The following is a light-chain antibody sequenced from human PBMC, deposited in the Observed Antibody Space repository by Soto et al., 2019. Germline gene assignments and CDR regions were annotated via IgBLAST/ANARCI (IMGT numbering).Light chain of an antibody. Sequence: DIQMTQSPSSLSASVGDRVTITCRASQSISSYLNWYQQKPGKAPKLLIYAASSLQSGVPSRFSGSVSGTDFTPTISSLQPEDFATYYCPQSYSTPLFTFGPGTKVDIK. CDR3: PQSYSTPLFT. V-gene: IGKV1-39*01. J-gene: IGKJ3*01. CDR1: QSISSY. CDR2: AAS.